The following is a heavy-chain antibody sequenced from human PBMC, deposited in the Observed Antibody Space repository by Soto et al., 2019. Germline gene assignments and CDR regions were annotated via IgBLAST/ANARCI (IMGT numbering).Heavy chain of an antibody. CDR3: AKATPYYYDSSGYWFAFDI. Sequence: GGSLRLSCAASGFTFSSYAMSWVRQAPGKGLEWVSAISGSGGSTYYADSVKGRFTISRDNSKNTLYLQMNSLRAEDTAVYYCAKATPYYYDSSGYWFAFDIWGQGTMVTVSS. CDR1: GFTFSSYA. CDR2: ISGSGGST. J-gene: IGHJ3*02. V-gene: IGHV3-23*01. D-gene: IGHD3-22*01.